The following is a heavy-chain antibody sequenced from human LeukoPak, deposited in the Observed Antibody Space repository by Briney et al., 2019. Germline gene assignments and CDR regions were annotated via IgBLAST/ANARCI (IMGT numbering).Heavy chain of an antibody. CDR1: GFTFSSYA. D-gene: IGHD4-17*01. CDR3: AKEYVNYGDYVPYFDY. J-gene: IGHJ4*02. CDR2: ISGSGGST. V-gene: IGHV3-23*01. Sequence: PGGSLRLSRAASGFTFSSYAMSWVRQAPGKGLEWVSAISGSGGSTYYADSVKGRFTISRDNSKNTLYLQMNSLRAEDTAVYYCAKEYVNYGDYVPYFDYWGQGTLVTVSS.